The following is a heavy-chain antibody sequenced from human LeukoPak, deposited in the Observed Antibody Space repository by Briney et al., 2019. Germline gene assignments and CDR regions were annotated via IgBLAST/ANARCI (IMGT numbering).Heavy chain of an antibody. CDR3: ARDFYDGFALDY. Sequence: GGSLRLSCAASGFTFSSYGMHWVRQAPGKGLEWVAVISYDGSNKYYADSVKDRFTISRDNARNSLYLQMDNLRAEDTGVYYCARDFYDGFALDYWGQGTLVTVSS. V-gene: IGHV3-30*03. D-gene: IGHD2/OR15-2a*01. J-gene: IGHJ4*02. CDR1: GFTFSSYG. CDR2: ISYDGSNK.